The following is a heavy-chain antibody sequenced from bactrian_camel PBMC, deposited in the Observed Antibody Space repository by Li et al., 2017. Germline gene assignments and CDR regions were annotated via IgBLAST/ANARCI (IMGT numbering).Heavy chain of an antibody. V-gene: IGHV3S44*01. Sequence: EVQLVESGGGSAQAGGSLRLSCEVSDYNINRVCMAWVRQRAGFAREGVAILDFDGRTSYATSVKSRFTISRDNTKNSVSLQMSSLKSEDTALYYCTTDLPGFGGSWYGPVDYWGQGTQVTVS. CDR2: LDFDGRT. CDR1: DYNINRVC. D-gene: IGHD6*01. J-gene: IGHJ4*01. CDR3: TTDLPGFGGSWYGPVDY.